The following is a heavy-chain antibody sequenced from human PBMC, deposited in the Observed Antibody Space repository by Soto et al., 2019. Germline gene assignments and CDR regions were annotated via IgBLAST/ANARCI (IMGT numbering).Heavy chain of an antibody. V-gene: IGHV3-66*01. CDR1: VFTVSSYC. Sequence: EVHLVESGGGLVQPGGSLRLSCAAPVFTVSSYCMNWDRQAPGKGLEWVSVIYSGGSTYYAESAKGRFTISRDISRNMVYLQMNSLRAEDTAVYYCAREQWYYMDVWGKGTTVTVSS. D-gene: IGHD6-19*01. CDR3: AREQWYYMDV. J-gene: IGHJ6*03. CDR2: IYSGGST.